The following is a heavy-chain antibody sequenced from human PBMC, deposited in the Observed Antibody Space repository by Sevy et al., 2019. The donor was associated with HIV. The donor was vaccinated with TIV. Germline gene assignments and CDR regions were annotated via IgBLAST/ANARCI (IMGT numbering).Heavy chain of an antibody. CDR1: GFTFSSYR. V-gene: IGHV3-21*01. CDR3: ARAVLEISTWRSDY. J-gene: IGHJ4*02. CDR2: ISSTSAYI. Sequence: GGSLRLSCAASGFTFSSYRMTWVRQAPGKGLEWVSCISSTSAYINYADSVKGRFTISRDNAKNLLYLQMDSLRAEDTAVYCCARAVLEISTWRSDYWGQGTLVTVSS. D-gene: IGHD1-1*01.